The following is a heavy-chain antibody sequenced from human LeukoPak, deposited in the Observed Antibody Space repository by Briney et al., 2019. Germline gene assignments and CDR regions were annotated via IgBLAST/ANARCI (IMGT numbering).Heavy chain of an antibody. D-gene: IGHD5-18*01. CDR1: GFTFSTYG. CDR2: ISGSGGST. V-gene: IGHV3-23*01. CDR3: ARDREYRPHYYYMDV. Sequence: PGGSLRLSCAASGFTFSTYGMSWVRQAPGKGLEWVSGISGSGGSTYYADSVKGRFTISRDNSKNTLYLQMNSLRAEDTAVYYCARDREYRPHYYYMDVWGRGTTVTVSS. J-gene: IGHJ6*03.